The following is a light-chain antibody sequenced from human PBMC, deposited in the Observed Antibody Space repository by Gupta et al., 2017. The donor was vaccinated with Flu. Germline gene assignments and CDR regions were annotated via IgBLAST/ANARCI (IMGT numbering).Light chain of an antibody. J-gene: IGKJ2*01. CDR1: QSITNW. Sequence: DIQMTQSPSTLSASVGDRVTITCRASQSITNWLAWHQQKPGKAPKLLIYKASTLESGVPSRFSGSRSGTEFTLTISSLQPDDFATYYCQQDNRFPNTFGQGTKLEIK. V-gene: IGKV1-5*03. CDR3: QQDNRFPNT. CDR2: KAS.